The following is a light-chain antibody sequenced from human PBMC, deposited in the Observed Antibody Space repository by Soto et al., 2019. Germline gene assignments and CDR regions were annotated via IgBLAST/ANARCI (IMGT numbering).Light chain of an antibody. J-gene: IGKJ4*01. CDR2: GAS. Sequence: DVQMTQSPSSLSASVGDRVTITCRASQDINSYLAWYQQKPGNAPKSLIYGASSLQTGVPTRFSGSESGTDFTLTISNQQPEDSATYYCQQYNIYPLTFGGGTKVEIK. CDR1: QDINSY. V-gene: IGKV1D-16*01. CDR3: QQYNIYPLT.